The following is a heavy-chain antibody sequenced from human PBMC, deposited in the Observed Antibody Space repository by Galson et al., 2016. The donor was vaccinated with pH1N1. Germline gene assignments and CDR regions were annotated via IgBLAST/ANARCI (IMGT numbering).Heavy chain of an antibody. CDR1: RDTFINYA. Sequence: SVKVSCKASRDTFINYAFSWVRQAPGKGLEWMGGIIPILGAPNYAQNFQVRVTISTDKSTTTAYMELTGLTSGDTAIYYCARMSSGYNTIDSWGQGTLITVSS. CDR3: ARMSSGYNTIDS. CDR2: IIPILGAP. D-gene: IGHD6-25*01. V-gene: IGHV1-69*10. J-gene: IGHJ4*02.